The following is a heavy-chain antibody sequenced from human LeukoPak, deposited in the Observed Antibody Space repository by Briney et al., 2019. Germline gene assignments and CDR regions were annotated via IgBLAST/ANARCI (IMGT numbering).Heavy chain of an antibody. CDR1: GFIFRNYW. CDR2: IKDDGREK. J-gene: IGHJ4*02. V-gene: IGHV3-7*01. CDR3: GRHNHRPFDL. Sequence: GGSLRLSCAVSGFIFRNYWMTCAREAPGRGLEWVDNIKDDGREKHYVDSVQGRFTLSRDNANNPVYLQMHSLRVDDTAVYYCGRHNHRPFDLWGQGSLVTVSS.